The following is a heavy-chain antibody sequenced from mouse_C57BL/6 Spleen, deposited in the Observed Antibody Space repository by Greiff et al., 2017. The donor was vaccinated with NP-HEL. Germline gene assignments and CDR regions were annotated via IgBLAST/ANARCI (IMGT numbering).Heavy chain of an antibody. Sequence: EVQLQQSGAELVRPGASVKLSCTASGFNIKDDYMHWVKQRPEQGLEWIGWIDPENGDTEYASKFPCKGTITADTSSNTAYLQLSSLTSEDTAVYYCTTTAQATYYFDYWGQGTTLTVSS. CDR3: TTTAQATYYFDY. CDR2: IDPENGDT. J-gene: IGHJ2*01. V-gene: IGHV14-4*01. CDR1: GFNIKDDY. D-gene: IGHD3-2*02.